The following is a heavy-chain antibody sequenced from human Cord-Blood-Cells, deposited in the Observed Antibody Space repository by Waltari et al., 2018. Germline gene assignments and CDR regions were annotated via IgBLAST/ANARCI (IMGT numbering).Heavy chain of an antibody. CDR1: GFTVSSNY. Sequence: EVQLVESGGGLIQPGGSLRLSCAASGFTVSSNYMSWVRQAPGKGLEWVSVIYSGGSTYYADSVKGRFTIARDNSKNTLYLQMNSLRAEDTAVYYCARDLGYSNPSNGFDPWGQGTLVTVSS. D-gene: IGHD6-13*01. CDR2: IYSGGST. J-gene: IGHJ5*02. V-gene: IGHV3-53*01. CDR3: ARDLGYSNPSNGFDP.